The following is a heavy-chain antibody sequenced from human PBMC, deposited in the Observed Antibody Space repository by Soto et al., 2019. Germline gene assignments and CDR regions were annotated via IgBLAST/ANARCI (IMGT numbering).Heavy chain of an antibody. CDR3: PTSYHSGFDP. Sequence: LLLQAGAELKKPGASVKISCKASGYSFSTYDISWLRQAPGQGPEWMGRISPKNGNTNYAQNFQDRVTMTADTSSSTAYTELRGLRSDATAKYYCPTSYHSGFDPWGQGTLVTVSS. D-gene: IGHD2-2*01. V-gene: IGHV1-18*04. J-gene: IGHJ5*02. CDR1: GYSFSTYD. CDR2: ISPKNGNT.